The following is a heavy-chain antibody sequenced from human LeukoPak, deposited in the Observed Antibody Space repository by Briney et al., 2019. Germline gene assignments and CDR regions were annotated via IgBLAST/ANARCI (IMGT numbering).Heavy chain of an antibody. V-gene: IGHV3-23*01. Sequence: PGGSLRLSCAASGFTFSTYAMTWVRQAPGKGLEWVSAISSSGSATYYADSVKGRFTISRDNSKNTLYLQMNSLRAEDTAVYYCAKTPPNPVYFDYWGQGTLVTVSS. CDR1: GFTFSTYA. J-gene: IGHJ4*02. CDR2: ISSSGSAT. D-gene: IGHD1-14*01. CDR3: AKTPPNPVYFDY.